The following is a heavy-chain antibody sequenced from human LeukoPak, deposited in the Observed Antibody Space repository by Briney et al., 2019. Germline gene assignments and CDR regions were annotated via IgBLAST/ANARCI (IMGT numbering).Heavy chain of an antibody. CDR1: GGSFSGYY. CDR2: INHSGST. Sequence: SETPSLTCAVYGGSFSGYYWSWIRQPPGKGLEWIGEINHSGSTNYNPSLKSRVTISVDTSKNQFSLKLSSVTAADTAVYYCAGGYSGYETFDYWGQGTLVTVSS. CDR3: AGGYSGYETFDY. J-gene: IGHJ4*02. D-gene: IGHD5-12*01. V-gene: IGHV4-34*01.